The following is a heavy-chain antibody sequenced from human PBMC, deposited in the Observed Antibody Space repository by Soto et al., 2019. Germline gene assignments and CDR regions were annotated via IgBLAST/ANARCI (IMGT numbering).Heavy chain of an antibody. D-gene: IGHD6-19*01. Sequence: QVQLVQSGVEVKEPGASVKVSCKASGYTFNHHGISWVRQAPGQGLEWMGWISAYNGDTIYAPKVQGRVTMTTDTSTSTAYMELRSLRSDDTAVYYCARDPSRTSGWYACLDSWGQGTLVTVSS. CDR1: GYTFNHHG. J-gene: IGHJ4*02. V-gene: IGHV1-18*01. CDR3: ARDPSRTSGWYACLDS. CDR2: ISAYNGDT.